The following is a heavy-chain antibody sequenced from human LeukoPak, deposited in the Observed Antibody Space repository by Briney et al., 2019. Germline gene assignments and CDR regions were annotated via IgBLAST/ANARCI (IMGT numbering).Heavy chain of an antibody. D-gene: IGHD2/OR15-2a*01. CDR3: AKDQDAEKFPHGGSSMQFRWSFDL. CDR1: GFTFDDYA. J-gene: IGHJ2*01. Sequence: PGRSLRLSCAASGFTFDDYAMHWVRQAPGKGLEWVSGISWNSESIGYADSVQGRFTISRDNAKNSLYLQMSSLRAEDTALYYCAKDQDAEKFPHGGSSMQFRWSFDLWGRGTLVTVSS. CDR2: ISWNSESI. V-gene: IGHV3-9*01.